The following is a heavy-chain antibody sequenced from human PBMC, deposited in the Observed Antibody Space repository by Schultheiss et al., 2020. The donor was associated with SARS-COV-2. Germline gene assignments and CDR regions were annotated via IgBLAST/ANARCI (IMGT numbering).Heavy chain of an antibody. CDR1: GGTFSSYA. CDR3: ASGIAARPGGHWFDP. CDR2: IIPILGIA. D-gene: IGHD6-6*01. Sequence: GGSLRLSCKASGGTFSSYAISWVRQAPGQGLEWMGRIIPILGIANYAQKFQGRVTITADKSTSTAYMELSSLRSEDTAVYYCASGIAARPGGHWFDPWGQGTLVTVSS. J-gene: IGHJ5*02. V-gene: IGHV1-69*04.